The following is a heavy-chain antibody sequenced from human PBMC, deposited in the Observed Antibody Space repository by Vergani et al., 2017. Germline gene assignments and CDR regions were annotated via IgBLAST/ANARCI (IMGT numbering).Heavy chain of an antibody. V-gene: IGHV3-23*04. CDR2: ISGSGGST. CDR3: AKDSIVVVITLTLDY. D-gene: IGHD3-22*01. CDR1: GFTFSSYA. Sequence: VQLVESGGGVVQPGRSLRLSCAASGFTFSSYAMSWVRQAPGKGLEWVSAISGSGGSTYYADSVKGRFTISRDNSKNTLYLQMNSLRAEDTAVYYCAKDSIVVVITLTLDYWGQGTLVTVSS. J-gene: IGHJ4*02.